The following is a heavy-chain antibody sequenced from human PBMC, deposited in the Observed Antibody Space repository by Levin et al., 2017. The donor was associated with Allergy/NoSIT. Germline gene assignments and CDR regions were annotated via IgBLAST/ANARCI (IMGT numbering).Heavy chain of an antibody. J-gene: IGHJ4*02. Sequence: SGGSLRLSCAASGITISNHWMNWVRQAPGKGLEYVANIKYDGSEQYYADSVKGRFTISRDNAKNSLYLQMDNLRDEDTAVYYCGRVQTDAPDYWGQGTLVNVSS. CDR2: IKYDGSEQ. CDR1: GITISNHW. V-gene: IGHV3-7*04. CDR3: GRVQTDAPDY.